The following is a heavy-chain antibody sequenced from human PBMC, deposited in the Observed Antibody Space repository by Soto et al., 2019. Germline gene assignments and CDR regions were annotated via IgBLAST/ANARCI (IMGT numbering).Heavy chain of an antibody. CDR1: GFTFSTYS. CDR2: ISSSGTYI. D-gene: IGHD2-2*01. J-gene: IGHJ6*02. V-gene: IGHV3-21*01. CDR3: ARDPSDCSSTSCWGYYALDV. Sequence: GGSLRLSCAASGFTFSTYSMNWVRQAPGKXLEWVSSISSSGTYIHYADSLKGRLTISRDNAKNSLYLQMISLRAEDTAVYYCARDPSDCSSTSCWGYYALDVWGQGTTVTVSS.